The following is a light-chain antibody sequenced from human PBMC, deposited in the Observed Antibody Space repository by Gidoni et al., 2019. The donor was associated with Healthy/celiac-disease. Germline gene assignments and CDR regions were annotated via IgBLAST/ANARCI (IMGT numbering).Light chain of an antibody. CDR3: MQALQTPFT. J-gene: IGKJ3*01. Sequence: DILLTQYPLSLPLTPGEPPSISCRSSQSLLHSNVYNYLDWYLQKPGQSPQLLIYLGSNRASGVPDRFSGSGSGTDFTLKISRVEAEDVGVYYCMQALQTPFTFGPGTKVDIK. CDR1: QSLLHSNVYNY. V-gene: IGKV2-28*01. CDR2: LGS.